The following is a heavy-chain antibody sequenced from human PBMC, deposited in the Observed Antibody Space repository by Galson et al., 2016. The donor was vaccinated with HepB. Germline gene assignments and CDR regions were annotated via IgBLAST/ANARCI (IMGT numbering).Heavy chain of an antibody. D-gene: IGHD3-10*01. V-gene: IGHV4-39*07. CDR3: ARTPSRGGMDV. Sequence: SETLSLTCSVSGGSIDNSGYYWGWIRQPPGKGLEWIGRIYSSGSTYFNPSLKSRVTISVDTSKNQFSLKLTSVTTADTAMYYCARTPSRGGMDVWGQGTTVTVSS. J-gene: IGHJ6*02. CDR1: GGSIDNSGYY. CDR2: IYSSGST.